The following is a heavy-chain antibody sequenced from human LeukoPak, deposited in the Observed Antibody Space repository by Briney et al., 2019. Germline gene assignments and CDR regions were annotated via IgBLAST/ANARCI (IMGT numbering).Heavy chain of an antibody. V-gene: IGHV4-61*08. CDR1: GGSISSGDYY. J-gene: IGHJ6*02. Sequence: PSETLSLTCTVSGGSISSGDYYWSWIRQPPGKGLEWIGYIYTSGSTNYNPSLKSRVTMSVDTSKNQFSLKLSSVTAADTAVYYCARDLSSGYSYFYYYYYGMDVWGQGTTVTVSS. D-gene: IGHD3-22*01. CDR3: ARDLSSGYSYFYYYYYGMDV. CDR2: IYTSGST.